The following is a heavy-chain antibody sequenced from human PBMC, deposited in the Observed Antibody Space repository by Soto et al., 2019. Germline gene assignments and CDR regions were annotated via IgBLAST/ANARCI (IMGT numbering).Heavy chain of an antibody. J-gene: IGHJ6*02. D-gene: IGHD3-10*02. V-gene: IGHV1-2*02. CDR1: GYTFTAYY. CDR3: ARNMDYYYGRGSGNGHGF. Sequence: QVQLVQSGAEVKEPGDSVRVSCEASGYTFTAYYIHWVRQAPGQGLEWMGWINPKFGDTTYAQDFQGRVSMTRDMSISTVYMELSRLTSDDTARYHCARNMDYYYGRGSGNGHGFWGQGTTVTV. CDR2: INPKFGDT.